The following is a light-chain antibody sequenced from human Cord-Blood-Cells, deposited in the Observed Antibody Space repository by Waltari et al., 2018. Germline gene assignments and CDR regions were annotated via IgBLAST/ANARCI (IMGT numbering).Light chain of an antibody. Sequence: QSALTQPASVSGSPGQSITISCSGTSSDVGSYNLVSWYQQHQGKAPKLMVYEVSKRPSGVSNRFSGCKSGNTASLTIAGLQAEDEADYYCCSYAGSSTWVFGGGTKLTVL. CDR3: CSYAGSSTWV. CDR2: EVS. J-gene: IGLJ3*02. V-gene: IGLV2-23*02. CDR1: SSDVGSYNL.